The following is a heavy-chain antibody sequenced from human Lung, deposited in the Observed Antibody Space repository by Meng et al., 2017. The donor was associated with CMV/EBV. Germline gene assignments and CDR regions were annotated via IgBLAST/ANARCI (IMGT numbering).Heavy chain of an antibody. J-gene: IGHJ6*02. CDR3: AREGYCSSTTCSSYYYYGMDV. CDR2: IYSDGCT. D-gene: IGHD2-2*01. CDR1: GFTVRNNY. V-gene: IGHV3-53*01. Sequence: GGSLRLSCAASGFTVRNNYMSWVRQAPGKGLEWVSVIYSDGCTYYADSVKGRFTISRDNSKDTLYLQMNSLRAEDTAVYYCAREGYCSSTTCSSYYYYGMDVWGQGTTVTVSS.